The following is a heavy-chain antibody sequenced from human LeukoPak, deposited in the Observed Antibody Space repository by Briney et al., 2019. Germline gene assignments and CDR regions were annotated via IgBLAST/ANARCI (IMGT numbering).Heavy chain of an antibody. J-gene: IGHJ4*02. Sequence: PGGCLRLSCAASGFTFSSYWMSWVRQAPGKGLEWVSAISGSGGSTYYADSVKGRFTISRDNSKNTLYLQMNSLRAEDTAVYYCAKDLSSSWYRGDFDYWGQGTLVTVSS. V-gene: IGHV3-23*01. CDR3: AKDLSSSWYRGDFDY. CDR1: GFTFSSYW. CDR2: ISGSGGST. D-gene: IGHD6-13*01.